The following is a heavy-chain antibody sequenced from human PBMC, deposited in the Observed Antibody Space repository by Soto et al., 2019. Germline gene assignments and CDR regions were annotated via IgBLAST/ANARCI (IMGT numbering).Heavy chain of an antibody. J-gene: IGHJ6*02. CDR3: ARVHYEDTAMVFYYYGMDV. CDR2: IYYSGST. CDR1: GGSISSYY. V-gene: IGHV4-59*01. Sequence: SETLSLTCTVSGGSISSYYWSWIRQPPGKGLEWIGYIYYSGSTNYNPSLKSRVTISVDTSKNQFSLKLSSVTAADTAVYYCARVHYEDTAMVFYYYGMDVWGQGTTVTVSS. D-gene: IGHD5-18*01.